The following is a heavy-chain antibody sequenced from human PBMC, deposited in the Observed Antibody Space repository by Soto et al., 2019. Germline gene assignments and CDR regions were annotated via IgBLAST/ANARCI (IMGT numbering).Heavy chain of an antibody. CDR1: GFTFSSYG. J-gene: IGHJ3*02. D-gene: IGHD6-25*01. V-gene: IGHV3-33*01. Sequence: QVQLVESGGGVVQPGRSLRLSCAASGFTFSSYGMHWVRQAPGKGLEWVAVIWSGGSVKGYADSVKGRFTISRDDSRNTLYLQMNSLRDDDTSVYYCATDRGAAPFDIWGQGTMVTVSS. CDR2: IWSGGSVK. CDR3: ATDRGAAPFDI.